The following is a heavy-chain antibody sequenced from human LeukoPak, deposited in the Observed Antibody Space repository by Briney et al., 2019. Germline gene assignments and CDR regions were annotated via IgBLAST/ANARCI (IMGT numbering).Heavy chain of an antibody. CDR2: IYTSGST. D-gene: IGHD3-9*01. J-gene: IGHJ4*02. Sequence: SETLSLTCTVSGGSISSYYWGWIRQPAGKGLEWIGRIYTSGSTNYNPSLKSRVTMSVDTSKNQISLKLSSVTAADTAVYYCVRVSFDWSYYFDYWGQGTLVTVSS. V-gene: IGHV4-4*07. CDR3: VRVSFDWSYYFDY. CDR1: GGSISSYY.